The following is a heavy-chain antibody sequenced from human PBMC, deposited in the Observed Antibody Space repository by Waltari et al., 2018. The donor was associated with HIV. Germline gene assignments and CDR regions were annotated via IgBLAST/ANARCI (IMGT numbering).Heavy chain of an antibody. CDR2: IYYSGST. J-gene: IGHJ3*02. D-gene: IGHD2-15*01. CDR3: ASMVVAPDAFDI. V-gene: IGHV4-59*01. CDR1: GGSISSYY. Sequence: QVQLQESGPGLVKPSETLSLTCTVSGGSISSYYWRWIRQPPGKGLEWIGYIYYSGSTNYNPSLRIRVAISVDTSKNQFSLKLSSVTAADTAVYYCASMVVAPDAFDIWGQGTMVTVSS.